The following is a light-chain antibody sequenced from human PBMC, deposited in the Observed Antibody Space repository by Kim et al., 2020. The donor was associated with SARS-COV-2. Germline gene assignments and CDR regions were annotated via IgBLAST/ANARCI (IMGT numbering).Light chain of an antibody. CDR2: DVS. J-gene: IGLJ2*01. V-gene: IGLV2-11*01. CDR1: SSNVGRYKY. CDR3: CSYAGGNTHWL. Sequence: QSALTQPRSVSGSPGQSVTISCTGTSSNVGRYKYVSWYQQHPGKAPKLMIYDVSKRPSGVPDRFSGSKSGNTASLIISGLQADDEADYYCCSYAGGNTHWLFGGGTQLTVL.